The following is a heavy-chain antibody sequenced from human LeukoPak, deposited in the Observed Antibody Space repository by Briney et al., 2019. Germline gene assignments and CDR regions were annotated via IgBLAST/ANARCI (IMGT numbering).Heavy chain of an antibody. Sequence: SETLSLTCTVSGASISSFYWSWIRLPPGKGLEWIGFGHYTGNSNYNPSLRSRVTISVDTSKNQFSLRLSSVTAADTAVYYCARTGSTVTMLYPFDHWGQGTLVTVSS. V-gene: IGHV4-59*08. CDR2: GHYTGNS. CDR1: GASISSFY. J-gene: IGHJ4*02. D-gene: IGHD4-17*01. CDR3: ARTGSTVTMLYPFDH.